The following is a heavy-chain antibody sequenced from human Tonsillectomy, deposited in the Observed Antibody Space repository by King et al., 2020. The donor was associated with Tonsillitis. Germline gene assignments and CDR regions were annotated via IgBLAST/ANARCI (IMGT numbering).Heavy chain of an antibody. V-gene: IGHV3-48*01. CDR1: GFTFSHYS. CDR3: ARDLEYYDFWGGYYGGVFDY. Sequence: VQLVESGGGFIQPGGSLRLSCAASGFTFSHYSMNWVRQAPGKGLEWVSYISSSSSSIYYADSVKGRFTISRDNAKNSLYLQMNSLRAEDTAVYYCARDLEYYDFWGGYYGGVFDYWGLGTLVTVSS. D-gene: IGHD3-3*01. J-gene: IGHJ4*02. CDR2: ISSSSSSI.